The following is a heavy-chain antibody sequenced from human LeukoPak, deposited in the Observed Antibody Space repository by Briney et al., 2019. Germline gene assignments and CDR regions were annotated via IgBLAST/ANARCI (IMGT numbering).Heavy chain of an antibody. CDR2: INTDGSST. J-gene: IGHJ4*02. CDR3: GRDRSRSIDY. Sequence: GGSLRLSCTASGFTFSTYWMHWVRQAPGKGLVWVSRINTDGSSTTYADSVKGRFTISRDNAKSTLYLQMNNLRAEDTAVYYCGRDRSRSIDYWGQGTLVTVSS. V-gene: IGHV3-74*01. CDR1: GFTFSTYW. D-gene: IGHD6-6*01.